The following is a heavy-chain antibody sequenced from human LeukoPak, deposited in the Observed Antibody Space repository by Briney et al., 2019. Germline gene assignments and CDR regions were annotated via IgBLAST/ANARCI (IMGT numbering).Heavy chain of an antibody. CDR1: GGSISSYY. CDR3: ARHRYSGSYSYYFDY. J-gene: IGHJ4*02. D-gene: IGHD1-26*01. CDR2: IYTSGST. V-gene: IGHV4-4*09. Sequence: PSETLSLTCTVSGGSISSYYWSWIRQPPGKGLEWIGYIYTSGSTNYNPSLKSRVTISVDTSKNQFSLKLSSVTAADTAVYNCARHRYSGSYSYYFDYWGQGTLVTVPS.